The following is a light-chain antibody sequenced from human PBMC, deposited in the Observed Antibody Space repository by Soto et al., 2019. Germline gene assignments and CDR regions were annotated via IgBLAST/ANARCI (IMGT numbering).Light chain of an antibody. CDR2: AAS. V-gene: IGKV1-39*01. Sequence: DLQMTQSPSSLAASVGDRVTITCRASQSISSYLNWYQQKPGKAPKLLINAASSLQSGVPSRFSGSGSGTDFTLTISSLQPEDFATYYCQQSYNTPRTFGQGTKLEIK. CDR3: QQSYNTPRT. J-gene: IGKJ2*01. CDR1: QSISSY.